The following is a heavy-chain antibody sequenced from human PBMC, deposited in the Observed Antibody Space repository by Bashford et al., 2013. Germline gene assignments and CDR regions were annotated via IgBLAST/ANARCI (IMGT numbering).Heavy chain of an antibody. D-gene: IGHD1-14*01. CDR1: GGSFSGYY. CDR3: ARGRRSGVPEPHGMDV. Sequence: SSETLSLTCAVYGGSFSGYYWSWIRQPPGKGLEWIGEINHSGSTNYNPSLKSRVTISVDTSKNQFSLKLSSVTAADTAVYYCARGRRSGVPEPHGMDVVGPRGPRSPSP. V-gene: IGHV4-34*01. CDR2: INHSGST. J-gene: IGHJ6*02.